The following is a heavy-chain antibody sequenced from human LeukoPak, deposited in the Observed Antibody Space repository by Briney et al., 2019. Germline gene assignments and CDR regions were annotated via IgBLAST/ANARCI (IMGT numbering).Heavy chain of an antibody. CDR3: AKDLDDYGGNSHIDY. Sequence: PGGSLRLSCAASGFTFSNYGMHWVRQAPGKGLEWVAVISYDGSNKYYADSVKGRFTISRDNSKNTLYLQMNSLRAEDTAVYYCAKDLDDYGGNSHIDYWGQGTLVTVSS. J-gene: IGHJ4*02. CDR2: ISYDGSNK. D-gene: IGHD4-23*01. CDR1: GFTFSNYG. V-gene: IGHV3-30*18.